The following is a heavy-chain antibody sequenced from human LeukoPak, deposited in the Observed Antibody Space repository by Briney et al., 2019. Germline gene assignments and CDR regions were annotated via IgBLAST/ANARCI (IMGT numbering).Heavy chain of an antibody. J-gene: IGHJ5*02. Sequence: PSETLSLTCAVYGGSFSGYYWSWLRQPPGKGLEWIGEINHSGSTNYNPSLKSRVTISVDTSKNQFSLKLSSVTAADTAVYYCARLAIAAAASFRFDPWGQGTLVTVSS. V-gene: IGHV4-34*01. CDR1: GGSFSGYY. CDR3: ARLAIAAAASFRFDP. D-gene: IGHD6-13*01. CDR2: INHSGST.